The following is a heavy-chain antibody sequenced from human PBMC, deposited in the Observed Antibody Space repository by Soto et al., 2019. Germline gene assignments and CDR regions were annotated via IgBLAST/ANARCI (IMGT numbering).Heavy chain of an antibody. CDR1: GFTFRSYA. V-gene: IGHV3-23*01. J-gene: IGHJ2*01. Sequence: DVQLLESGGGLVQPGGSLRLSCAASGFTFRSYAMSWVRQAPGKGLELVSGISGSGISTHYADSVKGRFTVSRDNSKNTLYLQMNRLRAEDTAVYNCAKEPVGPDWYFDLWGRGTLVTVSS. CDR2: ISGSGIST. CDR3: AKEPVGPDWYFDL.